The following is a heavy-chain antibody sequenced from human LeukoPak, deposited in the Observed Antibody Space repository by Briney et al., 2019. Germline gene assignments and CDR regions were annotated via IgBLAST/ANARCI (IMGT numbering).Heavy chain of an antibody. D-gene: IGHD3-22*01. Sequence: SETLSLTCTVSGGSISSYYWSWIRQPPGKGLEWIGYIYYSGTTNYNPSLKSRVTISVDTSKNQFSLKLSSVTAADTAVYYCARTYYYDSSGYPSVSQSDDYWGQGTLVTVSS. CDR2: IYYSGTT. V-gene: IGHV4-59*08. J-gene: IGHJ4*02. CDR1: GGSISSYY. CDR3: ARTYYYDSSGYPSVSQSDDY.